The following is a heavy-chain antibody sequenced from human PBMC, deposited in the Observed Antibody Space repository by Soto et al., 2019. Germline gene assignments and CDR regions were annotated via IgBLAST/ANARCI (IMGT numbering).Heavy chain of an antibody. D-gene: IGHD2-2*01. CDR2: INHSGST. CDR3: ARVRVPATSPLNY. J-gene: IGHJ4*02. V-gene: IGHV4-34*01. CDR1: GGSFSGYY. Sequence: QVQLQQWGAGLLKPSETLSLTCAVYGGSFSGYYWSWIRQPPGKGLEWIGEINHSGSTNYNPSLKSRVTISVDTSKNQFSLKLSSVTAADTAVYYCARVRVPATSPLNYWGQGTLVTVSS.